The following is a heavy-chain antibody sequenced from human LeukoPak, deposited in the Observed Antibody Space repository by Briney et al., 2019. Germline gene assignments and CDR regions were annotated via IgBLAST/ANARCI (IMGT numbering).Heavy chain of an antibody. CDR1: GFSFSNYG. CDR3: HSSGHNEEYYFDY. J-gene: IGHJ4*02. D-gene: IGHD3-22*01. Sequence: GGSLRLSCAASGFSFSNYGMHWVRQAPGKGLEWVAVMSYDGSNKYYADSVKGRFTISRDKSKNTLYLQMNSLRAEDTAVYYCHSSGHNEEYYFDYWGQGTLVTVSS. CDR2: MSYDGSNK. V-gene: IGHV3-30*03.